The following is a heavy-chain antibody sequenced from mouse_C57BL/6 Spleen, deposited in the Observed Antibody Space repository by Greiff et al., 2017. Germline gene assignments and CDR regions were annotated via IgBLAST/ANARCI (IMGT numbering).Heavy chain of an antibody. J-gene: IGHJ4*01. CDR1: GYAFTNYL. V-gene: IGHV1-54*01. D-gene: IGHD2-3*01. CDR2: INPGSGGT. CDR3: ARDRPDGYFAMDY. Sequence: VQLQQSGAELVRPGTSVKVSCKASGYAFTNYLIEWVKQRPGQGLEWIGVINPGSGGTNSNEKFKGKATLTADKSSSTAYMQLSSLTSEDSAVYFCARDRPDGYFAMDYLGQGTSVTVSS.